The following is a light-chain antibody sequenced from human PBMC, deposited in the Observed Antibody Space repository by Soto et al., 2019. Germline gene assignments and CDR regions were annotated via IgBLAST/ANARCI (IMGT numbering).Light chain of an antibody. J-gene: IGKJ1*01. CDR3: QQHDSSPRT. Sequence: EIVLTQSPGTLSLSPGERATLSCRASQSVSRSFLAWYQQNPGQAPRLLNYGASSRATGIPYRFSGSGSGTDFTVNISRLEPEDFAVYFCQQHDSSPRTFGQGTKVEIK. CDR1: QSVSRSF. V-gene: IGKV3-20*01. CDR2: GAS.